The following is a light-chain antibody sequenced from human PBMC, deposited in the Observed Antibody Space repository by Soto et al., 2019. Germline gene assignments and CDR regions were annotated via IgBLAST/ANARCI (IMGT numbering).Light chain of an antibody. CDR2: GAS. J-gene: IGKJ1*01. V-gene: IGKV3-15*01. CDR3: QQYNNWPPWT. CDR1: QSVSSN. Sequence: ILMTQSPSTLSVSPGERATLSCGASQSVSSNLAWYQQKPGQAPRLLIYGASTRATGIPARFSGSGSGTEFTLTISSLQYEDFAVYYCQQYNNWPPWTFGQGTKVDIK.